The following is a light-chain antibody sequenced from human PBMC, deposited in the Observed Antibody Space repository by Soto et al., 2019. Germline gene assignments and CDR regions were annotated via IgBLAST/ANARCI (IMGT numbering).Light chain of an antibody. J-gene: IGKJ1*01. V-gene: IGKV1-5*01. CDR1: QSISSW. CDR3: QQYNSYWT. CDR2: DAS. Sequence: DIQMTQSPSTLSASVGDRVTITCRASQSISSWLAWYQQKPRKPPKLLIYDASSLESGVPSRFSGSGSGTEFTLTISSLQPDDFATYYCQQYNSYWTFGQGTKVEIK.